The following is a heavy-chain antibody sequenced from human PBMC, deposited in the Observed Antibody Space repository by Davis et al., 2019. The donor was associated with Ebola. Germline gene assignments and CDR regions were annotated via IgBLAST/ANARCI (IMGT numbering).Heavy chain of an antibody. Sequence: PSETLSLTCTVSGGSISSGHYYWSWIRQPAGKGLEWIGQIFTFGGTNYNPSPRGRVTISVDTSKNQFSLKLSSVTAADTAVYYCARGFLWFGELAAFDIWGQGTMVTVSS. D-gene: IGHD3-10*01. J-gene: IGHJ3*02. CDR2: IFTFGGT. CDR1: GGSISSGHYY. CDR3: ARGFLWFGELAAFDI. V-gene: IGHV4-61*09.